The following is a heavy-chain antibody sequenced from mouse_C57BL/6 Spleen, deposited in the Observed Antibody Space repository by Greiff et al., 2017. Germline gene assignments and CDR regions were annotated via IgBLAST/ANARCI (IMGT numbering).Heavy chain of an antibody. CDR1: GYAFTNYL. V-gene: IGHV1-54*01. D-gene: IGHD1-1*01. CDR2: INPGSGGT. CDR3: ASTTVVAHCDY. Sequence: VQLQESGAELVRPGTSVKVSCKASGYAFTNYLIEWVKQRPGQGLEWIGVINPGSGGTNYNEKFKGKATLTADKSSSTAYMQLSSLTSEYSAVDFCASTTVVAHCDYWGQGTTLTVSS. J-gene: IGHJ2*01.